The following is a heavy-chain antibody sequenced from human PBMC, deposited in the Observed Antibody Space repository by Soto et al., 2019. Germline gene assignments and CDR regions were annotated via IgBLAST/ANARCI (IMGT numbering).Heavy chain of an antibody. CDR2: ISYDGSDK. D-gene: IGHD3-10*01. Sequence: QVHLVESGGGVVQPGRSLRLSCAASGFILSRYGMHWVRQAPGKGLEWVAVISYDGSDKYYAESVKGRFIISRDKSENTLYLQMNSLRAEDTAVYYCAKDLGSGKPYYYYAMDVWGQGTTVTVSS. V-gene: IGHV3-30*18. CDR1: GFILSRYG. CDR3: AKDLGSGKPYYYYAMDV. J-gene: IGHJ6*02.